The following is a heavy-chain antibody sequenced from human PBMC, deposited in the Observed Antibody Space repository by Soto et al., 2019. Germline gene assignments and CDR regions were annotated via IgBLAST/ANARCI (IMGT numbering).Heavy chain of an antibody. V-gene: IGHV1-69*13. D-gene: IGHD4-17*01. J-gene: IGHJ4*02. CDR3: ARAIIEGGSGDYDLGFGY. CDR2: IIPIFGTA. Sequence: SVKVSCKASGGTFRSYALNWVRQAPGQGLQWMGGIIPIFGTAICAQNFQGRVTITADESTSTAYMELSSLRSEDTAVYYCARAIIEGGSGDYDLGFGYWGQGTLVTVSS. CDR1: GGTFRSYA.